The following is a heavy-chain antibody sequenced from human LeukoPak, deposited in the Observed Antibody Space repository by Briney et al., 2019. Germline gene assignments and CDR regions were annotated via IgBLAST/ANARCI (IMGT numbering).Heavy chain of an antibody. CDR2: IYSGGST. D-gene: IGHD6-13*01. CDR1: GFTVSSNH. V-gene: IGHV3-53*01. J-gene: IGHJ4*02. Sequence: GGSLRLSCAASGFTVSSNHMSWVRQAPGKGLEWVSVIYSGGSTYYADSVKGRFTISRDNSKNTLYLQMNSLRAEDTAVYYCASHSSSWYGFDHWGQGTLVTVSS. CDR3: ASHSSSWYGFDH.